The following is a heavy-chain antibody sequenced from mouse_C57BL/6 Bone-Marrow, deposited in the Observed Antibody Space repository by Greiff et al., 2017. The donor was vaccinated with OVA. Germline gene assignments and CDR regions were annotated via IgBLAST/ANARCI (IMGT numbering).Heavy chain of an antibody. CDR2: IDPSDSYT. Sequence: QVQLQQPGAELVMPGASVKLSCKASGYTFTSYWMHWVKQRPGQGLEWIGEIDPSDSYTNYNQKFKGKSTLTVDKSSSTAYMQLSSLTSEDSAVYYGAREGYGNYPAWFAYWGQGTLVTVSA. V-gene: IGHV1-69*01. CDR1: GYTFTSYW. D-gene: IGHD2-10*02. J-gene: IGHJ3*01. CDR3: AREGYGNYPAWFAY.